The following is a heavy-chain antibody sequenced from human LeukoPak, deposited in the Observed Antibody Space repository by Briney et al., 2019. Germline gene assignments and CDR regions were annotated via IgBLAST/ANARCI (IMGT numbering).Heavy chain of an antibody. Sequence: GGSLRLSCAASGFTFSSYGMHWVRQAPGKGLEWVAVISYDGSKKYYADSVKGRFTISRDNSKNTLYLQMNSLRAEDTAVYYCAKDRDIVVVVAPYFDYWGQGTLVTVSS. J-gene: IGHJ4*02. CDR2: ISYDGSKK. CDR3: AKDRDIVVVVAPYFDY. D-gene: IGHD2-15*01. CDR1: GFTFSSYG. V-gene: IGHV3-30*18.